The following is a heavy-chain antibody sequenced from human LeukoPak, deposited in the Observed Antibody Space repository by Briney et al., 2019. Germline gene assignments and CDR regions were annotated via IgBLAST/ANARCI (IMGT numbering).Heavy chain of an antibody. Sequence: PSETLSFTCTGSGFSISSYYWSWIRQPPGKDLKWIGYVSYGGSPYYNPSLKSRVTISLESSRTQFSLKLNSVTAADTAVYFCAKEGPERRSNFHYYMDVWGKGTTVTVSS. CDR1: GFSISSYY. D-gene: IGHD1-1*01. J-gene: IGHJ6*03. V-gene: IGHV4-59*01. CDR3: AKEGPERRSNFHYYMDV. CDR2: VSYGGSP.